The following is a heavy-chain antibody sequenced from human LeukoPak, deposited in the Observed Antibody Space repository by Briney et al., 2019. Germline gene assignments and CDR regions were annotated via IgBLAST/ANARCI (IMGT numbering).Heavy chain of an antibody. J-gene: IGHJ4*02. CDR2: IYWDDDK. V-gene: IGHV2-5*02. CDR1: GFSLNTVGVG. D-gene: IGHD3-10*01. CDR3: AHFPSMIRGVIANIYFDH. Sequence: SGPTLVKPTQTLTLTCAFSGFSLNTVGVGVAWIRQPPGKALEWLALIYWDDDKRYNPPLKSRLTITKDTSGNQVVLTLTNVDPVDTATYYCAHFPSMIRGVIANIYFDHWGQGTLVAVSS.